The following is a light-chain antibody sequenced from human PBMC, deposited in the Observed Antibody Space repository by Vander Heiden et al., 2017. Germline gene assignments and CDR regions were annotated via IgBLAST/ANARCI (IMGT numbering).Light chain of an antibody. V-gene: IGKV4-1*01. CDR2: WAS. CDR3: QQYYTNTIT. CDR1: QSVLYSSNNKNY. Sequence: DIVMTQSPDSLAVSLGERATINCKSSQSVLYSSNNKNYLAWYQQKPGQPPMLLIYWASTRESGVPDRFSGSGSETDFTLTISSLQAEDVAVYYCQQYYTNTITFGQGTRLEIK. J-gene: IGKJ5*01.